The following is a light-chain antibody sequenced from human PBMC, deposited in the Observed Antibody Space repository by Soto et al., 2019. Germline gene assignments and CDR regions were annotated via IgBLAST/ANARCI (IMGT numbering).Light chain of an antibody. CDR2: EGS. CDR1: SSDVGSYNL. V-gene: IGLV2-23*01. CDR3: CSYAGSSTRVV. J-gene: IGLJ2*01. Sequence: QSALTQPASVSGSPGQSITISCTGTSSDVGSYNLVSWYQQHPGKAPKLMIYEGSKRPSGVSNRFSGSKSGNTASLTISGLQDEDEADYYCCSYAGSSTRVVFGGGTKLTVL.